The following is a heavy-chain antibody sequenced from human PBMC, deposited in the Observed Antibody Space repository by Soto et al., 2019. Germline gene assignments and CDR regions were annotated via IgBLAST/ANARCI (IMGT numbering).Heavy chain of an antibody. Sequence: QVQLVQSGAEVKKPGSSVKVSCKASGGTFSSYAISWVRQAPGQGLEWMGGIIPIFGTAAYAQKFQGRVTITADKSTSTAYMELSSLRSEDTAVYYCASLIAAAGPPHSPRYYYGMDVWGQGTTVTVSS. CDR3: ASLIAAAGPPHSPRYYYGMDV. V-gene: IGHV1-69*14. D-gene: IGHD6-13*01. J-gene: IGHJ6*02. CDR2: IIPIFGTA. CDR1: GGTFSSYA.